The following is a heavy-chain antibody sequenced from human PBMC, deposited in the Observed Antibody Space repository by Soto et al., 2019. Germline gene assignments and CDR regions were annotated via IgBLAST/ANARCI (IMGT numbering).Heavy chain of an antibody. CDR3: TSTVITPGDY. J-gene: IGHJ4*02. Sequence: EVQLVESGGGLVQPGGSLKLSCAASGFTFSGSAMHWVRQASGKGLEWVGRIRSKANSYATVYAASVKGRFTISRDDSKNTAYLQMNSRKTEDTAVYYCTSTVITPGDYWGQGTLVTVSS. CDR2: IRSKANSYAT. V-gene: IGHV3-73*02. D-gene: IGHD4-4*01. CDR1: GFTFSGSA.